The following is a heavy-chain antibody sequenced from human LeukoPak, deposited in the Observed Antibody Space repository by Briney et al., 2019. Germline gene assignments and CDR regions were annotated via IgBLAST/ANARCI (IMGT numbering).Heavy chain of an antibody. CDR2: ISSSGSTI. Sequence: GGSLRLSCAASGFTFSSYEMNWVRQAPGKGLEWVSYISSSGSTIYHADSVKGRFTISRDNAKNSLYLQMNSLRAEDTAVYYCAKDMMDYYALDYWGQGTLVTVSS. D-gene: IGHD3-10*01. CDR1: GFTFSSYE. J-gene: IGHJ4*02. CDR3: AKDMMDYYALDY. V-gene: IGHV3-48*03.